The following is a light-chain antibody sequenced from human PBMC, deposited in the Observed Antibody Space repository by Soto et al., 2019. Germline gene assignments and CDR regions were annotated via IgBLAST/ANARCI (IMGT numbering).Light chain of an antibody. CDR2: ENN. J-gene: IGLJ2*01. V-gene: IGLV1-47*01. CDR3: AAWDDSLSAVV. CDR1: RSNIGSNY. Sequence: QLVLTQPPSASGTPGQRVTISCSGSRSNIGSNYVYWYQQLPGTAPKLLIYENNQRPSGVPDRFSGSKSGASASLAISGLRSEDEADYYCAAWDDSLSAVVFGGGTKLTVL.